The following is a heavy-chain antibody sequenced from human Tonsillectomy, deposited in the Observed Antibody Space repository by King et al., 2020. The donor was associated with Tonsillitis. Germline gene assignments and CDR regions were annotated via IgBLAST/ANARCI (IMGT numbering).Heavy chain of an antibody. CDR2: VYTGGST. CDR3: ASQETRDAFDI. D-gene: IGHD5-24*01. V-gene: IGHV4-4*07. J-gene: IGHJ3*02. Sequence: QLQESGPGLVKPSETLSLTCTVSGGSISSYYWSWIRQPAGKGLEWIGRVYTGGSTNYNPSLKSRVTMSVDSSKSQFSLKLTSVTAADTAVYYCASQETRDAFDIWGQGTMVTVSS. CDR1: GGSISSYY.